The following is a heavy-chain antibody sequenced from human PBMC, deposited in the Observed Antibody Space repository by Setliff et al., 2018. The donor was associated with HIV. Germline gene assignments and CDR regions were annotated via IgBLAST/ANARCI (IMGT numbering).Heavy chain of an antibody. Sequence: PSETLSLTCAVSGYSISSGYYWGWIRQPPGKGLEWIGSIYHSGSTYYNPSLKSRLTIPLDTSKNQLSLKLSSVTAADSAMYYCARSYCGADCSLVADTNWFDPWGQGTLVTVSS. CDR2: IYHSGST. V-gene: IGHV4-38-2*01. J-gene: IGHJ5*02. CDR3: ARSYCGADCSLVADTNWFDP. CDR1: GYSISSGYY. D-gene: IGHD2-21*01.